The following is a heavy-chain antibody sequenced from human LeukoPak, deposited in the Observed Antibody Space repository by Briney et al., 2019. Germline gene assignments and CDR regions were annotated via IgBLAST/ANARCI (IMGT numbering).Heavy chain of an antibody. V-gene: IGHV3-7*03. CDR3: AKDSSTRRVVVITTFWFGP. D-gene: IGHD3-22*01. CDR2: IKEDGSEK. Sequence: GGSLRLSCGASGFTFSNYWMSWVRQAPGKGLEWVANIKEDGSEKHYVDSVKGRFTISRDNSKNTLYLQMNSLRAEDTAVYYCAKDSSTRRVVVITTFWFGPWGQGTLVTVSS. J-gene: IGHJ5*02. CDR1: GFTFSNYW.